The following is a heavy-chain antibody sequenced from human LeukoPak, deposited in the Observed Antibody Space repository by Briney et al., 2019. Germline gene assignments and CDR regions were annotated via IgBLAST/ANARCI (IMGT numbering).Heavy chain of an antibody. CDR3: ARVYLERLTAGYFDH. CDR2: ISSSSSTI. D-gene: IGHD2-8*01. Sequence: GGSLRLSCAASGFTSSSYSMNWVRQAPGKGLEWVSYISSSSSTIYYADSVKGRFTISRDNSKNTLYLQMNSLRDEDSAAYYCARVYLERLTAGYFDHWGQGTWVTVSP. V-gene: IGHV3-48*02. J-gene: IGHJ4*02. CDR1: GFTSSSYS.